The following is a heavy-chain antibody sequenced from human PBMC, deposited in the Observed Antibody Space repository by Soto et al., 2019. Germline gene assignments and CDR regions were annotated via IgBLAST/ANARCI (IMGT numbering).Heavy chain of an antibody. CDR2: IDPSDSYT. J-gene: IGHJ6*02. D-gene: IGHD2-2*01. CDR1: GYSFTSYW. CDR3: ARTEVPAAYYYYGMDV. Sequence: GESVKISFKGSGYSFTSYWISWVRQMPGKGLEWMGRIDPSDSYTNYSPSFQGHVTISADKSISTAYLQWSSLKASDTAMYYCARTEVPAAYYYYGMDVWGQGTTVTVSS. V-gene: IGHV5-10-1*01.